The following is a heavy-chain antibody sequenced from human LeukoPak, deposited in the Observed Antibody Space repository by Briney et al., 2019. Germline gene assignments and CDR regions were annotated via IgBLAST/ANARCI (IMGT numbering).Heavy chain of an antibody. J-gene: IGHJ4*02. Sequence: SETLSLTCTVSGGPISSGYYWGWIRQPPGKGLEWIGSIYHSGSTYYNPSLKSRVTISVDKSKNQFSLKLSSVTAADTAVYYCAREGDDSSGYYDYWGQGTLVTVSS. CDR3: AREGDDSSGYYDY. CDR1: GGPISSGYY. V-gene: IGHV4-38-2*02. CDR2: IYHSGST. D-gene: IGHD3-22*01.